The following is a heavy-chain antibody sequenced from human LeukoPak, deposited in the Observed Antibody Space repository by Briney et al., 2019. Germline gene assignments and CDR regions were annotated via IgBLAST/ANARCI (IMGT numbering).Heavy chain of an antibody. J-gene: IGHJ4*02. Sequence: SETLSLTCTVSGGCISNYYWSWIRQSPGKGLEWIGYIYYSGSTNYNPSLKSRVTISGEPTKNQFSLKKRSESGGHGVVYYCERWRTTGRAFDYWGQGTLVTVSA. V-gene: IGHV4-59*01. CDR2: IYYSGST. D-gene: IGHD4-11*01. CDR3: ERWRTTGRAFDY. CDR1: GGCISNYY.